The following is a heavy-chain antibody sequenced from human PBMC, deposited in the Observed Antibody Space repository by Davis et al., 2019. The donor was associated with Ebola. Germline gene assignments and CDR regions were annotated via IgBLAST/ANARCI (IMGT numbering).Heavy chain of an antibody. J-gene: IGHJ4*02. D-gene: IGHD4-17*01. CDR1: GCTFSSYA. CDR3: ARGRRGDYVFDY. Sequence: AASVKVSCKASGCTFSSYAISWARQAPGQGLEWMGGIIPIFGTANYAQKFQGRVTITADKSTSTAYMELSSLRSEDTAVYYCARGRRGDYVFDYWGQGTLVTVPS. CDR2: IIPIFGTA. V-gene: IGHV1-69*06.